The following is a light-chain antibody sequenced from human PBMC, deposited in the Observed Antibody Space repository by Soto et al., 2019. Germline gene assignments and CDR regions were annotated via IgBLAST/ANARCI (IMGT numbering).Light chain of an antibody. V-gene: IGKV3-20*01. CDR2: GAS. Sequence: EIVFTQSPDTLSFSRGERATLSCRASQSVSSSYLAWYQQKPGQAPRLLIYGASSRATGIPDRFSGSGSGTDFTLTISRLEPEDFAVYYCQQYGSSRITLGQGTRLEIK. CDR1: QSVSSSY. J-gene: IGKJ5*01. CDR3: QQYGSSRIT.